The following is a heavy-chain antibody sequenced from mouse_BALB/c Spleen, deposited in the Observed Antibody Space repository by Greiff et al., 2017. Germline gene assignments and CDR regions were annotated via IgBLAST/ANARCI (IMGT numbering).Heavy chain of an antibody. CDR1: GYAFSSYW. CDR2: IYPGDGDT. D-gene: IGHD4-1*01. Sequence: QVHVKQSGAELVRPGSSVKISCKASGYAFSSYWMNWVKQRPGQGLEWIGQIYPGDGDTNYNGKFKGKATLTADKSSSTAYMQLSSLTSEDSAVYFCATSITGTEYYFDYWGQGTTLTVSS. V-gene: IGHV1-80*01. CDR3: ATSITGTEYYFDY. J-gene: IGHJ2*01.